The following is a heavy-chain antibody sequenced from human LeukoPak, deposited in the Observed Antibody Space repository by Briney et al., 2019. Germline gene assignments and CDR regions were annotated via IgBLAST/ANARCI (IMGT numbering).Heavy chain of an antibody. CDR1: GYTLTELS. CDR2: FDPEDGET. Sequence: EASVKVSCKVSGYTLTELSMHWVRQAPGKGLEWMGGFDPEDGETIYAQKFQGRVTMTEDTSTDTAYMELSSLRSEDTAVYYCATGAVVAGTDPQGYWGQGTLVTVSS. CDR3: ATGAVVAGTDPQGY. J-gene: IGHJ4*02. D-gene: IGHD6-19*01. V-gene: IGHV1-24*01.